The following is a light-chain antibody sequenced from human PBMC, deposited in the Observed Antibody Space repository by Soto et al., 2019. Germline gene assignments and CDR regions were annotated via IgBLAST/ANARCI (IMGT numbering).Light chain of an antibody. CDR1: SGHSSYP. CDR3: QTWGSGIQV. CDR2: LNSDGSH. Sequence: QPVLTQSPSASASLGASVKLTCTLSSGHSSYPIAWHQQQPEKGPRYLMKLNSDGSHSKGDGIPDRFSGSTSGAERYLTISSLQSEDEADYYCQTWGSGIQVFGGGTKLTVL. J-gene: IGLJ3*02. V-gene: IGLV4-69*01.